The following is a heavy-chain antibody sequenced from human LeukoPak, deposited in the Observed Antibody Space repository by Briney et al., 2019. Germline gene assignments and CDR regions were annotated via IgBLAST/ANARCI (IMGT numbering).Heavy chain of an antibody. CDR3: ARGQYGSGSYYNV. Sequence: GGSLRLSCAASGFTFSSYEMNWVRQAPGKGLEWVSYISSSGSMKYYADSAKGRFTISRDNAKNSLYLQMNSLRAEDTAVYYCARGQYGSGSYYNVWGQGTLVTVSS. CDR1: GFTFSSYE. D-gene: IGHD3-10*01. J-gene: IGHJ4*02. V-gene: IGHV3-48*03. CDR2: ISSSGSMK.